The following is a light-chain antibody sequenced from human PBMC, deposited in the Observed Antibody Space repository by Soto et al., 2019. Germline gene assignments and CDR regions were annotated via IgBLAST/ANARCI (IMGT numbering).Light chain of an antibody. CDR2: GAS. J-gene: IGKJ1*01. V-gene: IGKV3-20*01. CDR1: QSVSNNY. CDR3: QQYGSSPGT. Sequence: VLTQSPVTLSLSPWERATLSCRASQSVSNNYLAWYQQKPGQAPRLLIYGASNRATGIPDRFSGGGSGTDFTLTISRLEPEDSAVYYCQQYGSSPGTFGQGTKVDIK.